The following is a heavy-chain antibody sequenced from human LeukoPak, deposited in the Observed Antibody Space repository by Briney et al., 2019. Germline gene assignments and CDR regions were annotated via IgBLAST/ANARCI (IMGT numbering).Heavy chain of an antibody. Sequence: SETLSLTCTVSGGSISSYYWSWIRQPPGKGLEWIGYIYYSGSTNYNPSLKSRVTISVDTSKNQFSLKLSSVTAADTAVYYCARDSGYGDPFDYWGQGTLVTVSS. V-gene: IGHV4-59*01. J-gene: IGHJ4*02. CDR2: IYYSGST. CDR3: ARDSGYGDPFDY. D-gene: IGHD3-22*01. CDR1: GGSISSYY.